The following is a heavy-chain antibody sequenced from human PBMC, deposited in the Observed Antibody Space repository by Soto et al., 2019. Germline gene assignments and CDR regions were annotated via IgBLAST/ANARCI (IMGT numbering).Heavy chain of an antibody. CDR2: IRSRAYTGTP. CDR3: SRSLAIDFDL. CDR1: GFIGDEA. V-gene: IGHV3-49*04. J-gene: IGHJ4*02. Sequence: TGGSLRLSCTTSGFIGDEAVSWVRQAPGKGLEWVGLIRSRAYTGTPEFAASVKGRFFISRDDSKSIAYLQMNSLKIEDTAVYYCSRSLAIDFDLWGQGALVTVPS.